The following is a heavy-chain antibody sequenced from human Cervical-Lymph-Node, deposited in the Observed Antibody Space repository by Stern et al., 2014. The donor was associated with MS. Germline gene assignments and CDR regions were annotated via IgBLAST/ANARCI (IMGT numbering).Heavy chain of an antibody. CDR2: IDWDDDK. V-gene: IGHV2-70*11. Sequence: ESGPALVKPTQTLTLTCTFSGFSLTTSGMSVTWIRQPPGKALEWLARIDWDDDKYYRTSLKTRLTISKDTPKNQVVLTVTNMDPVDTATYYCARRALRWGYFEYWGQGILVTVSS. CDR3: ARRALRWGYFEY. CDR1: GFSLTTSGMS. J-gene: IGHJ4*02. D-gene: IGHD2-21*02.